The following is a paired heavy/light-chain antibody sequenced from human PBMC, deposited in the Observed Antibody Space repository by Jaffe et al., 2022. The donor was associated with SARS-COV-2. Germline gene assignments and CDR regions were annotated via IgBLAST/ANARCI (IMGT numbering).Heavy chain of an antibody. CDR2: INHGGTT. CDR3: ARGFVAVFGRDTKDRFFDV. Sequence: QVQLQQWGAGLLKPSETLSLTCAVFGGSFSDYYWTWIRQPPGKGPEWIGEINHGGTTGYNPSFESRLTISLDTSRKQFSLKVTSVTAADTAVYYCARGFVAVFGRDTKDRFFDVWGRGTLVTVSS. D-gene: IGHD2-21*02. J-gene: IGHJ2*01. CDR1: GGSFSDYY. V-gene: IGHV4-34*01.
Light chain of an antibody. J-gene: IGKJ4*01. CDR2: DAS. Sequence: EIVLTQSPATLSLSPGERAALSCRASQDINFYLAWYQQKPGQAPRLLIYDASSRATGIPDRFSGSGSGTDFTLIISGLEPEDFAVYYCQQRKSWPTFGGGTKVEIK. CDR3: QQRKSWPT. V-gene: IGKV3-11*01. CDR1: QDINFY.